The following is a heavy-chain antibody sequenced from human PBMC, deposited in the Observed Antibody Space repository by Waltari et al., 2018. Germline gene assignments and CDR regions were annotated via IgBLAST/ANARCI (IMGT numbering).Heavy chain of an antibody. CDR2: IRGSGGST. V-gene: IGHV3-23*01. J-gene: IGHJ3*02. D-gene: IGHD3-3*01. Sequence: VQLLESGGGLVQPGGSLRLSWAASGFTFRSYRMSWVRQAPRKGVEWVSAIRGSGGSTYYADSVKGRFTISRDNSKNTLYLQMNSLRAEDTAVYYCAKGGRITIFGVVADDAFDIWGQGTMVTVSS. CDR1: GFTFRSYR. CDR3: AKGGRITIFGVVADDAFDI.